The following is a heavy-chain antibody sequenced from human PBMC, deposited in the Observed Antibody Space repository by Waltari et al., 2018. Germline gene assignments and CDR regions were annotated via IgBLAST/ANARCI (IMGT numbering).Heavy chain of an antibody. V-gene: IGHV3-33*01. D-gene: IGHD6-19*01. Sequence: QVQLLESGGGVVQPGRSLRLSCAASGFTFGTYGLHWVRQAPGKGLEWVAGRWYDGSNTYYVDSVKGRFTISRDNSKNTLYLQMNSLRAEDTAVYYWARGDGASRWVNDALDIWGQGTMVTVSS. CDR2: RWYDGSNT. CDR1: GFTFGTYG. CDR3: ARGDGASRWVNDALDI. J-gene: IGHJ3*02.